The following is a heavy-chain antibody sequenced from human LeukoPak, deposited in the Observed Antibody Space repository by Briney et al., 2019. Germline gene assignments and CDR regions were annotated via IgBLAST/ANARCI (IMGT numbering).Heavy chain of an antibody. Sequence: SETLSLTCTVSGGSLSTYHWIWIRQPAGKGLEWTGRIYPSGITNYNPSLKSRVTMSVDTSKNQFSLRLTSVTAADTAVYYCARLQSGLGYFDSWGQGILVTVSS. CDR1: GGSLSTYH. J-gene: IGHJ4*02. V-gene: IGHV4-4*07. CDR2: IYPSGIT. CDR3: ARLQSGLGYFDS.